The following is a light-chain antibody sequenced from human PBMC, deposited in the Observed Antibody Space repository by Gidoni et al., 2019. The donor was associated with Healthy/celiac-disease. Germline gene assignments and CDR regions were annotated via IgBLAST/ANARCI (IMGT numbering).Light chain of an antibody. Sequence: DIHMTQSPFSLSASVGDRVTITCQASQDISNYLNWYQQKPGKAPKLLIYDASNLETGVPSRFSGSGSGTDFTFTISSLQPEDIATYYCQQYDNLPPLFTFGPGTKVDIK. CDR1: QDISNY. J-gene: IGKJ3*01. CDR3: QQYDNLPPLFT. V-gene: IGKV1-33*01. CDR2: DAS.